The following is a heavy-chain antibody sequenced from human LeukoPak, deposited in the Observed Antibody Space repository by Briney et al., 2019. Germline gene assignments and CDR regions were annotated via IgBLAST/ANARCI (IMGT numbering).Heavy chain of an antibody. V-gene: IGHV3-48*03. J-gene: IGHJ2*01. Sequence: GGSLRLSCAASGFTFSTYEMNWVRQAPGKGLEWVSYIRSSGSNEYYADSVKGRFTIPRDNAKNSLYLQMTSLRAEDTAVYYCARVHIEGWFFDLWGRGTLVTVSS. CDR2: IRSSGSNE. CDR1: GFTFSTYE. D-gene: IGHD1-26*01. CDR3: ARVHIEGWFFDL.